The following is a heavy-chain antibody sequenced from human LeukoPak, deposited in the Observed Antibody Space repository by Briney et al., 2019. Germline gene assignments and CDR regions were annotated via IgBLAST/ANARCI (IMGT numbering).Heavy chain of an antibody. Sequence: GGSLRLSCAASGFTFSRYWMHWVRQTPGKGLEWVSAIYSGGGTYHADSVKGRFTISRHNSENTLSLEMNSLRADDTAVYYCARGSSSIYYGMDVWGQGTTVTVSS. CDR1: GFTFSRYW. CDR2: IYSGGGT. V-gene: IGHV3-53*04. CDR3: ARGSSSIYYGMDV. D-gene: IGHD6-6*01. J-gene: IGHJ6*02.